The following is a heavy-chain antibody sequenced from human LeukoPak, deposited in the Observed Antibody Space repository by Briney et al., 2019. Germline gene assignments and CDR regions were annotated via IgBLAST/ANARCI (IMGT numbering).Heavy chain of an antibody. CDR1: GFTFSSYG. V-gene: IGHV3-30*02. CDR3: AKDRAVMTNWFDP. Sequence: GGSLRLSCAASGFTFSSYGMHWVRQAPGKGLEWVAFIRYDGSNKYYADSVKGRFTISRGNSKNTLYLQMNSLRAEDTAVYYCAKDRAVMTNWFDPWGQGTLVTVSS. J-gene: IGHJ5*02. CDR2: IRYDGSNK. D-gene: IGHD2-2*01.